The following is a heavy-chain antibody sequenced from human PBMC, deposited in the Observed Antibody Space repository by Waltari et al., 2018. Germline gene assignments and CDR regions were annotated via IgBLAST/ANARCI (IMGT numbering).Heavy chain of an antibody. CDR2: ISSDGSGK. J-gene: IGHJ5*02. Sequence: QVEESGGGVVQPGGSLKLSCVASGYPFNTYGMHWVRQAPGKGLEWLAVISSDGSGKYYAYSVKGRFTMARDNSKNMVYLQMNSLRPEDTAVYYCAKAGGIYNYPLDPWGQGTLVTVSS. CDR3: AKAGGIYNYPLDP. D-gene: IGHD1-26*01. CDR1: GYPFNTYG. V-gene: IGHV3-30*18.